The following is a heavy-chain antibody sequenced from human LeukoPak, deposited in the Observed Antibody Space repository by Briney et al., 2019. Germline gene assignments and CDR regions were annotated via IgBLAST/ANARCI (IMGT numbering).Heavy chain of an antibody. V-gene: IGHV1-69*13. Sequence: ASVKVSCKASGGTFSSYAISWVRQAPGQGLEWMGGIIPIFGTANYAQKFQGRVTITADESTSTAYMELSSLRSEDTAVYYCARSSGSGSRWGYFDYWGQGTLVTVSS. CDR2: IIPIFGTA. CDR3: ARSSGSGSRWGYFDY. J-gene: IGHJ4*02. CDR1: GGTFSSYA. D-gene: IGHD1-26*01.